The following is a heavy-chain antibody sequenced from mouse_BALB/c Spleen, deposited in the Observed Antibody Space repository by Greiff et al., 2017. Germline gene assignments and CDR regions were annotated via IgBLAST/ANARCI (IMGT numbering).Heavy chain of an antibody. CDR3: ARGGYDYDFDY. D-gene: IGHD2-4*01. J-gene: IGHJ2*01. CDR2: ISYSGST. Sequence: EVKLLESGPGLVKPSQSLSLTCTVTGYSITSDYAWNWIRQFPGNKLEWMGYISYSGSTSYNPSLKSRISITRDTSKNQFFLQLNSVTTEDTATYYCARGGYDYDFDYWGQGTTLTVSA. CDR1: GYSITSDYA. V-gene: IGHV3-2*02.